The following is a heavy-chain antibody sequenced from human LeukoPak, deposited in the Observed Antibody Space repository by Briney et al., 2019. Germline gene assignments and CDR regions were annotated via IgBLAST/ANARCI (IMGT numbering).Heavy chain of an antibody. CDR1: GGSISSGGYY. V-gene: IGHV4-31*03. CDR2: IYYSGST. Sequence: SQTLSLTCTVSGGSISSGGYYWSWIRQHPGKGLEWIGYIYYSGSTYYNPSLKSRVTISVDTSKNQFSLKLSSVTAADTAVYYCARDSDDLYGMDVWGQGITVTVPS. D-gene: IGHD2-21*02. J-gene: IGHJ6*02. CDR3: ARDSDDLYGMDV.